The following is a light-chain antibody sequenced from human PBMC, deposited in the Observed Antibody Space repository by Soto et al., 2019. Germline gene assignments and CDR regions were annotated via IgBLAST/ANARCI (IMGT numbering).Light chain of an antibody. CDR1: QSVSSS. Sequence: EIVMTQSPATLSVSPGERATLSCRASQSVSSSLAWYQQKPGQAPRLLIYGASTRATGVPARFSGSGSGTEFTLTISSLQSEDFEVYYCQQYNKWPRTFGQGTKVEIK. CDR3: QQYNKWPRT. V-gene: IGKV3-15*01. J-gene: IGKJ1*01. CDR2: GAS.